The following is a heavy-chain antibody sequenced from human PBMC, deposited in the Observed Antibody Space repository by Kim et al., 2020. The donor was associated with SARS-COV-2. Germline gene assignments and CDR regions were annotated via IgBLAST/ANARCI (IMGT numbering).Heavy chain of an antibody. CDR1: GGSISSSSYY. V-gene: IGHV4-39*01. CDR2: IYYSGST. D-gene: IGHD6-13*01. CDR3: ARSSSSSWQRGINWFDP. J-gene: IGHJ5*02. Sequence: SETLSLTCTVSGGSISSSSYYWGWIRQPPGKGLEWIGSIYYSGSTYYNPSLKSRVTISVDTSKNQFSLKLSSVTAADTAVYYCARSSSSSWQRGINWFDPWGQGTLVTVSS.